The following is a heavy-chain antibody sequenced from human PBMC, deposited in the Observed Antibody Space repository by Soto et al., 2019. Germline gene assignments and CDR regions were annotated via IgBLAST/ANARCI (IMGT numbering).Heavy chain of an antibody. Sequence: QITWKESGPTLVKPTQTLTVTCTFSGFSLSTSGAGVGWIRQSPGKAPEWLALISWKDEKRYNPGLKSRLTITKDTSKNQVVLTITELDPVDTATYFCAHRYGGNYYRWYFDSWGQGTLVTVSS. CDR1: GFSLSTSGAG. J-gene: IGHJ4*02. V-gene: IGHV2-5*01. D-gene: IGHD1-26*01. CDR3: AHRYGGNYYRWYFDS. CDR2: ISWKDEK.